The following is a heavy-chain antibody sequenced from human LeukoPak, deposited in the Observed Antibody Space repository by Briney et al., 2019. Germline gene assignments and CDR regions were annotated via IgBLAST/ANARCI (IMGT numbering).Heavy chain of an antibody. CDR2: VHPNSGNT. D-gene: IGHD3-10*01. Sequence: ASVKVSCKTSGYPFTTYEINWVRQAAGQGLEWMGWVHPNSGNTAYAQKFQGRVTMTRDTSISTAYMELSSLRSEDTAVYYCARVSNMVRAPLYFDYWGQGTLVTVSS. CDR3: ARVSNMVRAPLYFDY. CDR1: GYPFTTYE. V-gene: IGHV1-8*01. J-gene: IGHJ4*02.